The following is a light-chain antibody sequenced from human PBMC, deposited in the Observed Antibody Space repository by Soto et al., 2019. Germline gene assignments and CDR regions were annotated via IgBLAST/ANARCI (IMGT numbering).Light chain of an antibody. J-gene: IGKJ5*01. V-gene: IGKV1-33*01. CDR1: QDISNY. CDR2: DAS. Sequence: DIQMTQSPSSLSASVGDRVTITCQASQDISNYLNWYQQKPGKAPELLIYDASNLETGVPSRFSGSGSGTDFTFTISSLQPEDIATYYCQQLGTFGQGTRLEIK. CDR3: QQLGT.